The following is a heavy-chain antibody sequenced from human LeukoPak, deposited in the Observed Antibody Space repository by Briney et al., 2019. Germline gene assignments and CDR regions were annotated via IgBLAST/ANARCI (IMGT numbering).Heavy chain of an antibody. CDR1: GGTFSSYA. D-gene: IGHD6-13*01. CDR3: ARVDEGAAAGTYPDFGY. Sequence: ASVKVSCKASGGTFSSYAISWVRQAPGQGLEWMGGIIPIFGTANYAQKFQGRVTITADESTSTAYMELSSLRSEDTAVYYCARVDEGAAAGTYPDFGYWGQGTLVTVSS. V-gene: IGHV1-69*13. CDR2: IIPIFGTA. J-gene: IGHJ4*02.